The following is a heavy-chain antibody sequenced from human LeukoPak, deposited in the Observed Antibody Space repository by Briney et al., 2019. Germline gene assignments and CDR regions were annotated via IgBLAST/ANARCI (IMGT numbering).Heavy chain of an antibody. CDR2: IRKKDKSYTT. V-gene: IGHV3-72*01. CDR3: SRDGSSSDWSAFDI. CDR1: GFTFSSYA. D-gene: IGHD6-25*01. J-gene: IGHJ3*02. Sequence: PGGSLRLSCAASGFTFSSYAMSWVRQAPGKGLEWVGRIRKKDKSYTTQYAPSVEGRFTISRDDSKSSLYLQMNSLKAEDTAVYYCSRDGSSSDWSAFDIWGQGTMVTVSS.